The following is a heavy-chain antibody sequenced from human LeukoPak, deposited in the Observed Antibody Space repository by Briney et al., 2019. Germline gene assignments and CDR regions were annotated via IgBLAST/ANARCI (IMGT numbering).Heavy chain of an antibody. CDR1: GYTFTGYY. J-gene: IGHJ4*02. CDR2: INPNSGGT. CDR3: ARDLNNWNYADY. V-gene: IGHV1-2*06. D-gene: IGHD1-7*01. Sequence: ASVKVSCKASGYTFTGYYMHWVRQAPGQGLEWMGRINPNSGGTNYAQKFQGRVTMTRDTSISTAYMELSRLRSDDTAVYYCARDLNNWNYADYWGQGTLVTVSS.